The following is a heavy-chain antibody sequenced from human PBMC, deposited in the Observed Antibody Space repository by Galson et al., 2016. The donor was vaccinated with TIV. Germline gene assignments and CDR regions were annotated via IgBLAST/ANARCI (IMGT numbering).Heavy chain of an antibody. CDR1: GGTFNSYD. CDR2: INPAVGLT. V-gene: IGHV1-69*04. D-gene: IGHD3-3*02. Sequence: SVKVSCKASGGTFNSYDISWLRQVPGQGFEWMGRINPAVGLTKYAQRFQGRITITAAYMELSSLRSEDTAVYYCSSASHLVPTVHHYWGQGTLVTASS. CDR3: SSASHLVPTVHHY. J-gene: IGHJ4*02.